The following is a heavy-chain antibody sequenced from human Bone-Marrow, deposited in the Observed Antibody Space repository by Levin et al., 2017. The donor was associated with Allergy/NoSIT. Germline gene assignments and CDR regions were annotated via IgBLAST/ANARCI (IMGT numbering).Heavy chain of an antibody. CDR2: IDQSGNT. J-gene: IGHJ4*02. CDR3: ARTLGYCSGDGCYYYFDQ. Sequence: PSETLSLTCAVSNYSISSDFHWGWIRQPPGKGLEWIGGIDQSGNTYNNPSLKSRATISLDTSKNQFLLRLTSVTAADTAVYYCARTLGYCSGDGCYYYFDQWGQGTLVTVSS. V-gene: IGHV4-38-2*01. CDR1: NYSISSDFH. D-gene: IGHD2-15*01.